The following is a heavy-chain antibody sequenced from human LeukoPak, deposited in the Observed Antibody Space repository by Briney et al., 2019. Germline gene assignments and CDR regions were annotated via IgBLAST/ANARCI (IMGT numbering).Heavy chain of an antibody. Sequence: TSETLSLTCAVYGGSFSGYYWSWIRQPPGKGLEWIGEINHGGSTNYNPSLKSRVTISVDTSKNQFSLKLSSVTAADTAVYYCAGSSSTSFDYWGQGTLVTVSS. D-gene: IGHD6-13*01. CDR1: GGSFSGYY. J-gene: IGHJ4*02. CDR3: AGSSSTSFDY. V-gene: IGHV4-34*01. CDR2: INHGGST.